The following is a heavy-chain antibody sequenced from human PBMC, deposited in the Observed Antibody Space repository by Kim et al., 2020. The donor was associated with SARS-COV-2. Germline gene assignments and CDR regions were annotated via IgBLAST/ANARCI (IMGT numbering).Heavy chain of an antibody. CDR2: ISYDGINK. D-gene: IGHD3-22*01. Sequence: GGSLRLSCAASGFTFSSYAMHWVRQAPGKGLEWVAVISYDGINKYYADSVKGRFTISRDTSKNTLYLQMNSLRLEDTAVYYCARDQERGYDSSGYAYYYG. CDR3: ARDQERGYDSSGYAYYYG. J-gene: IGHJ6*01. CDR1: GFTFSSYA. V-gene: IGHV3-30*04.